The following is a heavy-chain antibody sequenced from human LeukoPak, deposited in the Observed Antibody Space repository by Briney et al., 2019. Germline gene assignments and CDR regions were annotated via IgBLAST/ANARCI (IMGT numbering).Heavy chain of an antibody. Sequence: PGGSLRLSCVASGLYFDESAMHSVRQAPGKGLEWVSLISADGGSTFSADSVKGRFSISRDNSKNFLYLQMNSLRSEDTAMYCCEKESGKIDFWGQGTLVVVSS. CDR1: GLYFDESA. CDR2: ISADGGST. CDR3: EKESGKIDF. D-gene: IGHD3/OR15-3a*01. V-gene: IGHV3-43*02. J-gene: IGHJ4*02.